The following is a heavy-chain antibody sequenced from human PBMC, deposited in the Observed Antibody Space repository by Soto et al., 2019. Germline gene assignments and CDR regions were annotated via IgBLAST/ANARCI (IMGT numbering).Heavy chain of an antibody. V-gene: IGHV4-4*02. CDR3: AYNPFARGTCYSAFDV. CDR1: SDSMSTDSW. J-gene: IGHJ3*01. D-gene: IGHD2-15*01. Sequence: QVQLQESGPGLVKPSGTLSLTCDVSSDSMSTDSWWRWVRQPPGKGLERIGEIWHGGNTHFNPSLKSRLSTSVDRARNQVSLKLTSVTAADTAVYFCAYNPFARGTCYSAFDVWGQGAIVTVSS. CDR2: IWHGGNT.